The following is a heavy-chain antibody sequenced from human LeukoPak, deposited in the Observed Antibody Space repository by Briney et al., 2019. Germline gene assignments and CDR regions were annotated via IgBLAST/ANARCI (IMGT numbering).Heavy chain of an antibody. V-gene: IGHV3-48*03. CDR3: ARTKEMATISYFDS. Sequence: PGESLRLSCAASGFTFSSYEMNWVRQAPGKGLEWVSYIDSSGSTIHYADSVKGRFTISRDNAKNSLYLQMNSLRAEDTAVYYCARTKEMATISYFDSWGQGTLVTVSS. CDR1: GFTFSSYE. J-gene: IGHJ4*02. D-gene: IGHD5-24*01. CDR2: IDSSGSTI.